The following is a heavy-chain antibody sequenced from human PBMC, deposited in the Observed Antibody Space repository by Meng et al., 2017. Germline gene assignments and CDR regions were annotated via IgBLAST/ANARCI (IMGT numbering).Heavy chain of an antibody. CDR3: VRGSGSYSS. CDR1: GFTFTTST. V-gene: IGHV3-21*02. Sequence: EVSLVGSGGGLVKPGGSLRLSCAASGFTFTTSTMNWVRQAPGKGLEWVSSISSSSTYKYYADSVKGRFTISRDDPNNSLYVQMNSLTAGDTAVYYCVRGSGSYSSWGQGTLVTVSS. CDR2: ISSSSTYK. J-gene: IGHJ5*02. D-gene: IGHD1-26*01.